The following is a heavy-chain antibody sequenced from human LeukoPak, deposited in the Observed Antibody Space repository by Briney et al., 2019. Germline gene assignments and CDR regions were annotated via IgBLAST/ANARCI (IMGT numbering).Heavy chain of an antibody. CDR1: SYY. CDR2: IYYSGST. V-gene: IGHV4-39*07. J-gene: IGHJ2*01. D-gene: IGHD6-13*01. Sequence: SYYWMSWVRQPPGKGLEWIGSIYYSGSTYYNPSLKSRVTISVDTSKNQFSLKLSSVTAADTAVYYCARVYYSNSYDYWYFDLWGRGTLVTVSS. CDR3: ARVYYSNSYDYWYFDL.